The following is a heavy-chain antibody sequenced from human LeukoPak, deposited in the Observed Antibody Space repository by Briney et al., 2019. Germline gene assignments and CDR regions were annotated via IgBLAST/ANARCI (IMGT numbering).Heavy chain of an antibody. Sequence: PGGSLRLSCAAPGFTFNNYGMHWVRQAPGKGLEWVTFTSYHGNDQYYADSVQGRFIISRDNSKNTLYLQINSLTIEDTAVYYCAKDVSTGWSFDYWGQGALVTVSS. J-gene: IGHJ4*02. D-gene: IGHD6-19*01. CDR2: TSYHGNDQ. CDR3: AKDVSTGWSFDY. CDR1: GFTFNNYG. V-gene: IGHV3-30*02.